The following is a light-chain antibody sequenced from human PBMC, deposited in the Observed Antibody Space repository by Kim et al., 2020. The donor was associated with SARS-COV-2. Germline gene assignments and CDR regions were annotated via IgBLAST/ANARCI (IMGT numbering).Light chain of an antibody. CDR3: QQYNNWPRT. V-gene: IGKV3-15*01. J-gene: IGKJ2*01. Sequence: EIVMTQSPAPLSVSPGERATLSCRATQSVRNNLAWYQQTPGQAPRLLIYGASTRATGIPARFSGTGSGTEFTLTISSLQSEDFAVYYCQQYNNWPRTFGQGTKLEI. CDR2: GAS. CDR1: QSVRNN.